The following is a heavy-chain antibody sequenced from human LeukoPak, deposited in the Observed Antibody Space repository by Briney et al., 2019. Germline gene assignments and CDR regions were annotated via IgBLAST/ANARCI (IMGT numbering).Heavy chain of an antibody. D-gene: IGHD2-15*01. Sequence: AGGSLRLSCAASGFTFSSHAMSWVRQAPGKGPEWVSTISDSGGNTYYADSVKGRFTISRDNSKNTLYLQMNSLRAEDTALYYCAKDGFRGDCIGGSCYPFDPWGQGTLVTVSS. CDR1: GFTFSSHA. J-gene: IGHJ5*02. CDR3: AKDGFRGDCIGGSCYPFDP. CDR2: ISDSGGNT. V-gene: IGHV3-23*01.